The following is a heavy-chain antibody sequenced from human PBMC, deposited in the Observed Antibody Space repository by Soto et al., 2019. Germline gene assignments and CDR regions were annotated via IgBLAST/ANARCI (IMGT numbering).Heavy chain of an antibody. V-gene: IGHV1-18*04. J-gene: IGHJ4*02. D-gene: IGHD3-3*01. CDR3: ARDKGRYYDFWSGYYHFDY. CDR1: GYTFTSYG. Sequence: QVPLVQSGAEVKKPGASVKVSCKASGYTFTSYGISWVRQAPGQGLEWMGWISAYNGNTNYAQKLQGRVTMTTDTSTSTAYMELRSLRSDDTAVYYCARDKGRYYDFWSGYYHFDYWGQGTLVTVSS. CDR2: ISAYNGNT.